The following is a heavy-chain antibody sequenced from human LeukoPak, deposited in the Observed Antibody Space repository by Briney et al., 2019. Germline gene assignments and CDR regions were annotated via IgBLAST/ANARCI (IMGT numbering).Heavy chain of an antibody. Sequence: ASVKVSCKASGYTFTSYYMHWVRQAPGQGLEWMGIINPSGGSTSYAQKFQGRVTMTRDTSTSKVYMELSSLRSEDTAVYYCARDRAVFGSGSYVWFDPWGQGTLVTVSS. D-gene: IGHD3-10*01. V-gene: IGHV1-46*01. CDR1: GYTFTSYY. J-gene: IGHJ5*02. CDR2: INPSGGST. CDR3: ARDRAVFGSGSYVWFDP.